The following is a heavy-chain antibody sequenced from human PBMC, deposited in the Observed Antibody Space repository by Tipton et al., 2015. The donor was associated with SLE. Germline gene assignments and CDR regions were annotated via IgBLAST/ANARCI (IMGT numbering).Heavy chain of an antibody. V-gene: IGHV3-49*03. CDR3: ARCAPQSGGVAGRPGTIFDY. CDR1: GFSISSAYY. J-gene: IGHJ4*02. D-gene: IGHD6-6*01. Sequence: SLRLSCSVSGFSISSAYYWGWIRQPPGKGLEWVAFIRTKTYDGTTEYAASVKGRFTISRDDSKSIAYLQMNSLETEDTAVYYCARCAPQSGGVAGRPGTIFDYWGQGTLVTVSS. CDR2: IRTKTYDGTT.